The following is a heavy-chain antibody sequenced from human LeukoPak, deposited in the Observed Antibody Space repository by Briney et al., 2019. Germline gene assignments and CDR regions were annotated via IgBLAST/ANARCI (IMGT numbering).Heavy chain of an antibody. J-gene: IGHJ5*02. D-gene: IGHD3-10*01. CDR1: GAFMSSSY. V-gene: IGHV4-4*07. CDR2: IYTSGVT. CDR3: SRGSYNSWS. Sequence: SETLSLTCTVSGAFMSSSYWSWIRQPAGKGLEWIGRIYTSGVTSYNPSLKSRVIMSIDASKNQFSLNLSSVIAADTAVYYCSRGSYNSWSWGQGTLVTVSS.